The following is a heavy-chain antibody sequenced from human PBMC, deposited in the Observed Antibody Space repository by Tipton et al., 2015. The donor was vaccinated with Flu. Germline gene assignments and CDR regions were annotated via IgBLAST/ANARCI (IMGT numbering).Heavy chain of an antibody. Sequence: SLRLSCAASGFTFDDYAMHWVRQAPGKGLEWVSGISWNSVSIGYADSVKGRFTISRDNAKSSLYLQMNSLRAEDTAVYYCARDRNSKESWFDPWGQGTLVTVSS. J-gene: IGHJ5*02. CDR3: ARDRNSKESWFDP. CDR2: ISWNSVSI. CDR1: GFTFDDYA. D-gene: IGHD4-11*01. V-gene: IGHV3-9*01.